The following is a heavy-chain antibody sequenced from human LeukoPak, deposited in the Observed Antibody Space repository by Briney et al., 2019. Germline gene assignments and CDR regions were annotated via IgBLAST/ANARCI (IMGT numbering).Heavy chain of an antibody. V-gene: IGHV3-21*01. CDR3: ARDWKEMATDY. J-gene: IGHJ4*02. CDR1: GFTFSSYS. Sequence: GGSLRLSCAASGFTFSSYSMNWVRQAPGKGLEWVSYISTSSSYIYYADSVKGRFTISRDDAKNSLYLQMNSLRAEDTAVYYCARDWKEMATDYWGQGTLVTVPS. D-gene: IGHD5-24*01. CDR2: ISTSSSYI.